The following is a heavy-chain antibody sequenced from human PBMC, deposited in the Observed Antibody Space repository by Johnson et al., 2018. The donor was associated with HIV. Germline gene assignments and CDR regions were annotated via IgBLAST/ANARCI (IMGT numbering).Heavy chain of an antibody. CDR1: GFSFNDYA. V-gene: IGHV3-30-3*02. CDR2: ISFDGGAI. J-gene: IGHJ3*02. Sequence: QMLLVESGGGVVQPGRSLRLSCSASGFSFNDYAMHWVRQAPGKGLEWVAVISFDGGAIYYADSVEGRFTISRDNSKNTLYLQMNNLRPEDTAVYYCAKNNEESNWNERVDDAFDIWGQGTMVTVSS. D-gene: IGHD1-20*01. CDR3: AKNNEESNWNERVDDAFDI.